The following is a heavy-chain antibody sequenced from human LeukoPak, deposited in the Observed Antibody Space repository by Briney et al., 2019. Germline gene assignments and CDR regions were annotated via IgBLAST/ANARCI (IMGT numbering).Heavy chain of an antibody. D-gene: IGHD5-24*01. V-gene: IGHV1-2*02. CDR2: INPNSGGT. CDR1: GYTFTGYY. J-gene: IGHJ4*02. CDR3: ARGEPTRRRDGYNWDY. Sequence: ASVKVSCKASGYTFTGYYMHWVRQAPGQGLEWMGWINPNSGGTNYAQKFQGRVTMTTDTSTSTAYMELTSLRSDDTAVYYCARGEPTRRRDGYNWDYWGQGTLVTVSS.